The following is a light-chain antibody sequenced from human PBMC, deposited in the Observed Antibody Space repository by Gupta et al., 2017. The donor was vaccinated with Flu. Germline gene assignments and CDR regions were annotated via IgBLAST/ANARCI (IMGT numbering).Light chain of an antibody. J-gene: IGKJ4*02. Sequence: GDRVTITCRASQSINNFLNWYQQKPGKAPKLLIYAASTLQGGVPSRFSGSGSGTDFTLTTSSLQPGDFATYYCHQGYSTPQTFGRGTTVEVK. CDR1: QSINNF. V-gene: IGKV1-39*01. CDR2: AAS. CDR3: HQGYSTPQT.